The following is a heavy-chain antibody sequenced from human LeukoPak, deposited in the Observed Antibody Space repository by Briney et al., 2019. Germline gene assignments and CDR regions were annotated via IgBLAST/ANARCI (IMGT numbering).Heavy chain of an antibody. CDR1: GFTFSSSA. CDR3: ATSAGWYNYFVMAV. D-gene: IGHD2-15*01. J-gene: IGHJ6*02. V-gene: IGHV3-23*01. Sequence: GGSLRLSCAASGFTFSSSAMNWVRQAPGKGLEWVSTVSGSGGTTHYAESVKGRFTISRDNSKSALYLQMNSLRAEDTALYYCATSAGWYNYFVMAVWGQGTTVTVSS. CDR2: VSGSGGTT.